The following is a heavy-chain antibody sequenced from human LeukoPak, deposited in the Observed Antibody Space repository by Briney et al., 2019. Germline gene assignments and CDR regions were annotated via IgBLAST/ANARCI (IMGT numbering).Heavy chain of an antibody. V-gene: IGHV3-74*01. J-gene: IGHJ5*02. Sequence: RGSLRLSCTASGFPFSNYWMHWVRQGPGKGLEWVSRIYSDGSSTTYADSVKGRFTISRDNAKNTLYLQMSSLRVDDTAVYYCARTFGSGRYPGDWFDPWGQGTLVTVSS. CDR3: ARTFGSGRYPGDWFDP. CDR2: IYSDGSST. CDR1: GFPFSNYW. D-gene: IGHD6-19*01.